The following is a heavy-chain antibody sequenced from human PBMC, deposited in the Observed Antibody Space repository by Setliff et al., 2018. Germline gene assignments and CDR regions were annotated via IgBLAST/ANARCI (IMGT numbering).Heavy chain of an antibody. D-gene: IGHD3-10*01. CDR3: ARQPSSGAYYNPLYMDV. Sequence: SETLSLTCAVYGGPFSAYYLSWIRQPPGEGLEWIGKINHSGRTKYNPSLRSRVTISVDTSKNQISLKMTSVTAADTAVYFCARQPSSGAYYNPLYMDVWGKGIMVTVSS. V-gene: IGHV4-34*01. J-gene: IGHJ6*03. CDR1: GGPFSAYY. CDR2: INHSGRT.